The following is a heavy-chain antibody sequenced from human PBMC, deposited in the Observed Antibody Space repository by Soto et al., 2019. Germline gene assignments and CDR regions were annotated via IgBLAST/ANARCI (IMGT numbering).Heavy chain of an antibody. CDR2: IYYSGST. Sequence: QLQLQESGPGLVKPSETLSLTCTVSGGSISSSSYYWGWIRQPPGKGLEWIGSIYYSGSTYYNPSRKRRVTLSVDTSKNQFSLMLSSVTAADTAVYYCARRLYYDSSGFEGGGMDVWGQGTTVTVSS. J-gene: IGHJ6*02. D-gene: IGHD3-22*01. V-gene: IGHV4-39*01. CDR3: ARRLYYDSSGFEGGGMDV. CDR1: GGSISSSSYY.